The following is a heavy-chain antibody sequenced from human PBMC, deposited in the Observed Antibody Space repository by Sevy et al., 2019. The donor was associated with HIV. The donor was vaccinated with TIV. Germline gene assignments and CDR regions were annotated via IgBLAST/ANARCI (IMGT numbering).Heavy chain of an antibody. V-gene: IGHV3-30*03. J-gene: IGHJ6*02. CDR2: ISYDGSNK. D-gene: IGHD1-26*01. Sequence: GSLRLSCAASGFTFSSYGMHWVRQAPGKGLEWVAVISYDGSNKYYADSVKGRFTISRDNSKNTLYLQMNSLRAEDTAVYYCATSLVSGSYYYGMDVWGQGTTVTVSS. CDR1: GFTFSSYG. CDR3: ATSLVSGSYYYGMDV.